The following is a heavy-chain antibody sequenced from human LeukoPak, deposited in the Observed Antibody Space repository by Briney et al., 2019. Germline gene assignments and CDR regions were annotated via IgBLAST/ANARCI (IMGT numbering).Heavy chain of an antibody. CDR3: ARGTFGELFDY. J-gene: IGHJ4*02. V-gene: IGHV4-31*03. Sequence: SQTLSLTCTVSGGSISSGGYYWSWIRQHPGKGLEWIGYIYYSGSTYYNPSLKSRVTISVDTSKNQFSLKLSSVTAADTAVYYWARGTFGELFDYWGQGTLVTFSS. CDR1: GGSISSGGYY. CDR2: IYYSGST. D-gene: IGHD3-10*01.